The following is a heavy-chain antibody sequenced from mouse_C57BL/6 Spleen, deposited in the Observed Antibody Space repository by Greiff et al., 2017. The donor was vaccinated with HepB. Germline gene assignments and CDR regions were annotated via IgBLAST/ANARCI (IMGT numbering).Heavy chain of an antibody. CDR1: GFTFSSYA. V-gene: IGHV5-9-1*02. CDR3: TRDSDYGGAY. D-gene: IGHD1-1*01. CDR2: ISSGGDYI. Sequence: DVMLVESGEGLVKPGGSLKLSCAASGFTFSSYAMSWVRQTPEKRLEWVAYISSGGDYIYYADTVKGRFTISRDNARNTLYLQMSSLKSEDTAMYYCTRDSDYGGAYWGQGTLVTVSA. J-gene: IGHJ3*01.